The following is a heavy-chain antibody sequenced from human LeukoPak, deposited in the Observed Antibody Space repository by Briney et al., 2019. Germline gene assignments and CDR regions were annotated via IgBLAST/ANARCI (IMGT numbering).Heavy chain of an antibody. CDR2: INHSGST. CDR1: GGSFSGYY. Sequence: SETLSLTCAVYGGSFSGYYWSWLRQPPGKGLEWIGEINHSGSTNYNPSLKSRVTISVDTSKNQFSLKLSSVTAADTAVYYCARGGFVLRFLEWLSTSNGFDYWGQGTLVTVSS. CDR3: ARGGFVLRFLEWLSTSNGFDY. D-gene: IGHD3-3*01. V-gene: IGHV4-34*01. J-gene: IGHJ4*02.